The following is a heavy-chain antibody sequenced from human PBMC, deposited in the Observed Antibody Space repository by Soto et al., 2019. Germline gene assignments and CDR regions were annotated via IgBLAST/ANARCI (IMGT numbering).Heavy chain of an antibody. CDR2: VSSSGGST. CDR1: GFTFSSYA. J-gene: IGHJ4*02. D-gene: IGHD6-13*01. Sequence: EVQLLESGGGLVQPGGSLRLSCAASGFTFSSYAMSWVRQAPGKGLEWVSAVSSSGGSTYYADSVKGRFTIPRDNSKNTLYLQMNSLRAEDTAVYYCAKGGIYSSSWYPSWGQGTLVTVSS. V-gene: IGHV3-23*01. CDR3: AKGGIYSSSWYPS.